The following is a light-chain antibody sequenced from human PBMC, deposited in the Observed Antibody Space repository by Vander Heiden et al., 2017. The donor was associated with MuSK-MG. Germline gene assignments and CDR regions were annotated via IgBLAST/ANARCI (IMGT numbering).Light chain of an antibody. CDR2: AAS. CDR1: QSISSY. J-gene: IGKJ2*01. V-gene: IGKV1-39*01. Sequence: DIQITQSPSSLSASVGDRVTITCRASQSISSYLNWYQQTPGKAPKLLIYAASSLQSGVPSRLSGSGSGTDFTLTISSLQPEDFATYYCQQSYSTPYTFGQGTKLEIK. CDR3: QQSYSTPYT.